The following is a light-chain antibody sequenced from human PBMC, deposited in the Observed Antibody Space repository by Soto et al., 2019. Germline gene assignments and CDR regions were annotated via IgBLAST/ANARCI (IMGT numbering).Light chain of an antibody. CDR2: DVS. CDR3: SSYTSSSLYV. Sequence: QSALTQPASVSGSPGQSITISCTGTSSDVGGYNYVSWYQQHPGKAPKLMIYDVSKRPSGVSNRFSGSKSGNTASLTISVLQAEDEADYYCSSYTSSSLYVFGTGTKVTVL. J-gene: IGLJ1*01. V-gene: IGLV2-14*01. CDR1: SSDVGGYNY.